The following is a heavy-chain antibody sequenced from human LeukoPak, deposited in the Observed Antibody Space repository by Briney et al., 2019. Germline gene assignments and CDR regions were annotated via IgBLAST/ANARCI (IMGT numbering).Heavy chain of an antibody. CDR3: ARALDSALDV. J-gene: IGHJ6*04. CDR2: ISSSGSTV. V-gene: IGHV3-48*01. Sequence: GGYLRLSCVGSGFTFSTYNMNWVRQAPGKGLEWVSYISSSGSTVYYADSVSGRFTISRDNARNSLYLQMAGLTAEDTVVYYCARALDSALDVWGNGTTVTVSS. D-gene: IGHD3/OR15-3a*01. CDR1: GFTFSTYN.